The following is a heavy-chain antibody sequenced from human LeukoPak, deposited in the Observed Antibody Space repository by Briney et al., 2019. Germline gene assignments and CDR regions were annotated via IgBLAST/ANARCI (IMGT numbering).Heavy chain of an antibody. CDR1: GGSISSGGYS. J-gene: IGHJ6*03. V-gene: IGHV4-61*08. CDR2: IYYSET. CDR3: ARDSGLKKIPYYAYYYIDV. Sequence: PSQTLSLTCAVSGGSISSGGYSWTWIRQPPGKGLEWIGYIYYSETNYNPSLKSRVTISVDTSKNQFSLKLYSVTAADTAVYYCARDSGLKKIPYYAYYYIDVWGKGTTVTVSS. D-gene: IGHD2-15*01.